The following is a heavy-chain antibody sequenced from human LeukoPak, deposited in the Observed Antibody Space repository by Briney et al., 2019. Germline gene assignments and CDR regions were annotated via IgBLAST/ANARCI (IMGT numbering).Heavy chain of an antibody. J-gene: IGHJ4*02. V-gene: IGHV3-23*01. Sequence: GGSLRLSCAVSGITLSNYGMSWVRQAPGKGLEWVAGISGSGGSTDYADSVKGRFSISRDNPKNTLYLQMNSLRAEDTAVYFCAKRGVVIRVILVGFHKEAYYFDSWGQGALVTVSS. CDR2: ISGSGGST. CDR3: AKRGVVIRVILVGFHKEAYYFDS. D-gene: IGHD3-22*01. CDR1: GITLSNYG.